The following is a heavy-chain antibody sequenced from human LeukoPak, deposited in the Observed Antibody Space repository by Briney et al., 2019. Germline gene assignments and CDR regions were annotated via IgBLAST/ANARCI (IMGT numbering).Heavy chain of an antibody. V-gene: IGHV1-2*02. CDR2: INPKSGGT. D-gene: IGHD6-13*01. CDR1: VYTLTDYY. CDR3: ARDPEAAAVDLDY. J-gene: IGHJ4*02. Sequence: ASVTVSCKASVYTLTDYYIHWVRQAPGQGLEWMGWINPKSGGTNYAQKFQDRVTMTRDTSTSTAYMELSRLRSDDTALYYYARDPEAAAVDLDYWGQGTLVTVSS.